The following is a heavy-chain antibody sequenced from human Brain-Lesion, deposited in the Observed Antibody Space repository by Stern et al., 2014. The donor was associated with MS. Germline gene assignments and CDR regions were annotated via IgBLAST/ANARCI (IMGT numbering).Heavy chain of an antibody. D-gene: IGHD1-14*01. Sequence: EVQLVESGGDLVQPGRSLRLSCAAFGFTLGAYAMHWVRQGPGTGLERVAGISWYSGTIGYADSVKGRFTTSRDNAYSSLYLQMNSLRPEDTALYYCARDITGSSAYFAYWGQGTLVTVSS. J-gene: IGHJ4*02. CDR2: ISWYSGTI. CDR1: GFTLGAYA. CDR3: ARDITGSSAYFAY. V-gene: IGHV3-9*01.